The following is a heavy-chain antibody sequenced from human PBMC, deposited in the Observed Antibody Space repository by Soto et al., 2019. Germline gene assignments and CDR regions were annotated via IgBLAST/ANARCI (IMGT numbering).Heavy chain of an antibody. CDR3: ARGFGRITMVRGVMDV. CDR2: ISSSSSTI. CDR1: GFTFSSYS. J-gene: IGHJ6*04. V-gene: IGHV3-48*01. D-gene: IGHD3-10*01. Sequence: GGSLRLSCAASGFTFSSYSMNWVRQAPGKGLEWVSYISSSSSTIYYADSVKGRFTISRDNAKNSLYLQMNSLRAEDTAVYYCARGFGRITMVRGVMDVWGKGTTVTVSS.